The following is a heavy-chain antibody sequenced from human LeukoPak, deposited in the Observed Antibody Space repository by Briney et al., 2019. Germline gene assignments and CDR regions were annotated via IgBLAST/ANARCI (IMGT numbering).Heavy chain of an antibody. CDR2: IYYSGNT. J-gene: IGHJ4*02. CDR3: ARGPTRYYFDY. V-gene: IGHV4-59*01. CDR1: GGSTSNYY. Sequence: SETLSLTCTVSGGSTSNYYWSWIRQPPGKGLEWIGYIYYSGNTNYNPSLKSRVTISVDTSKDQFSLKLTFVTAADTAVYYCARGPTRYYFDYWGQGTLVTVSS.